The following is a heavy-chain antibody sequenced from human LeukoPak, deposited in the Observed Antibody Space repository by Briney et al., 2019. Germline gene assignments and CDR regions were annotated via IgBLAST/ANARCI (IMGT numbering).Heavy chain of an antibody. Sequence: GASVKVSCKASGYNFTTYAMNWVRQAPGQGLEWMGWINTDTGNPTYAQGFTGRFVFSLDTSVRTAYLQISSLKAEDTAVYYRARVWYYATSGAFYYYGMDVWGQGTTVTVSS. D-gene: IGHD3-22*01. V-gene: IGHV7-4-1*02. CDR2: INTDTGNP. CDR3: ARVWYYATSGAFYYYGMDV. J-gene: IGHJ6*02. CDR1: GYNFTTYA.